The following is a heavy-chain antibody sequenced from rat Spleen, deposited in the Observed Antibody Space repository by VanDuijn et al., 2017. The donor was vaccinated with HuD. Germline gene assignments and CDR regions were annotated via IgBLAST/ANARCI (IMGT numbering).Heavy chain of an antibody. CDR2: IIYDSSRT. Sequence: EVQLVESGGGLVQPGRSLKLSCAASGFTFSDFNMAWVRQAPKKGLEWVATIIYDSSRTYYRDSVKGRFTISRDNAKSTLYLQMNSLRSEDTATYYCARSYIGTTLDYWGQGVMVTVSS. CDR3: ARSYIGTTLDY. CDR1: GFTFSDFN. D-gene: IGHD1-5*01. J-gene: IGHJ2*01. V-gene: IGHV5-7*01.